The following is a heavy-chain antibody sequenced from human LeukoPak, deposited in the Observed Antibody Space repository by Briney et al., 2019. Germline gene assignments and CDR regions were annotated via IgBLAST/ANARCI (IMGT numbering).Heavy chain of an antibody. V-gene: IGHV1-69*06. Sequence: ASVKVSCKASGGTFSSYAISWVRQAPGQGLEWMGGIIPIFGTANYAQKFQGRVTITADKSTSTAYMELSSLRSDDTAVYYCARVKSDYGDYPDYWGQGTLVTVSS. CDR3: ARVKSDYGDYPDY. CDR2: IIPIFGTA. CDR1: GGTFSSYA. J-gene: IGHJ4*02. D-gene: IGHD4-17*01.